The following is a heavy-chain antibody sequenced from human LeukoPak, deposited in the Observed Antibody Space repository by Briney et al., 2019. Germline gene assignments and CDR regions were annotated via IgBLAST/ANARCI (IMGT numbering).Heavy chain of an antibody. CDR1: GFTFSSYW. CDR2: IKQDGSEK. J-gene: IGHJ6*03. Sequence: WGSLRLSCAASGFTFSSYWMSWVRQAPGKGLEWVANIKQDGSEKYYVDSVKGRFTISRDNAKNSLYLQMNSLRAEDTAVYYCARVDSSGWSKYYYYYMDVWGKGTTVTISS. D-gene: IGHD6-19*01. V-gene: IGHV3-7*04. CDR3: ARVDSSGWSKYYYYYMDV.